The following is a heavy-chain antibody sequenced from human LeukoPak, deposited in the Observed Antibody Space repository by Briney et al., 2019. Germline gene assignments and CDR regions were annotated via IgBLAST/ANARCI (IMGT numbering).Heavy chain of an antibody. D-gene: IGHD3-10*01. CDR3: ARVGTGSWYFDL. Sequence: GSLRLSCAASGFTFSSYAMSWVRQAPGKGLEWVSAISGSGGSTYYADSVQGRFTISRDNAKNTVYLQMNSLRAEDTAVYYCARVGTGSWYFDLWGRGTLVTFSS. V-gene: IGHV3-23*01. J-gene: IGHJ2*01. CDR2: ISGSGGST. CDR1: GFTFSSYA.